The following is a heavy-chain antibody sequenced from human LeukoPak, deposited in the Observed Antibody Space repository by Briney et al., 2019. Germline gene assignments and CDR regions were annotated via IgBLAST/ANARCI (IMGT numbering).Heavy chain of an antibody. Sequence: SETLSLTCAVYGGSFSGYFWSWIRQPPGKGLEWIGEINQSGSTNYNPSLKSRVTISLDTPKNQFSLKMTSVTAADTAVYFCASSFDTSGYYSDWGQRTLVTVSS. CDR1: GGSFSGYF. J-gene: IGHJ4*02. D-gene: IGHD3-22*01. CDR2: INQSGST. V-gene: IGHV4-34*01. CDR3: ASSFDTSGYYSD.